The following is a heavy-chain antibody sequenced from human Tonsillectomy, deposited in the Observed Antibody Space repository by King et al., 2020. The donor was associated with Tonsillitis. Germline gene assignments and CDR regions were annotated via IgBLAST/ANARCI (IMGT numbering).Heavy chain of an antibody. D-gene: IGHD7-27*01. V-gene: IGHV3-15*07. CDR2: MKSKTDGGTK. J-gene: IGHJ4*02. Sequence: VQLVESGGGLVKPGGSLRLSCAASGFTFSNAWMNWVRQAPGKGLEWGGRMKSKTDGGTKDYAEPVKGRFTISRDDSKNTLYLQMNSLKTEDTAVYYCTTRPGDPEGFDYWGQGTLVTVSS. CDR1: GFTFSNAW. CDR3: TTRPGDPEGFDY.